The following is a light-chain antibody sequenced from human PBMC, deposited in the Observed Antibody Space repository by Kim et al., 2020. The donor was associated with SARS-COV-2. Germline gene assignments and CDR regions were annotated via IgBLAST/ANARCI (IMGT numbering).Light chain of an antibody. Sequence: SLSPGERATLSCRASQSVSSYLAWYQQKPGQAPRLLIYDASNRATGIPARFSGSGSGTDFTLTMSSLEPEDFAVYYCQQRSNWPTFGQGTRLEIK. CDR1: QSVSSY. J-gene: IGKJ5*01. CDR3: QQRSNWPT. V-gene: IGKV3-11*01. CDR2: DAS.